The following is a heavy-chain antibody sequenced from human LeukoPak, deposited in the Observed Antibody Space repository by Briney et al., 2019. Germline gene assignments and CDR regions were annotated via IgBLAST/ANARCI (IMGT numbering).Heavy chain of an antibody. CDR3: ARARRGLYAPYYYYGMDV. D-gene: IGHD2-8*01. Sequence: GASVKVSCKASGYTFTSYGISWVRQAPGQGLEWMGWISAYNGNTNYAQKLQGRVTMTTDTSTSTAYMELRSLRSDDTAVYYCARARRGLYAPYYYYGMDVWGQGTTVTVSS. V-gene: IGHV1-18*01. CDR1: GYTFTSYG. CDR2: ISAYNGNT. J-gene: IGHJ6*02.